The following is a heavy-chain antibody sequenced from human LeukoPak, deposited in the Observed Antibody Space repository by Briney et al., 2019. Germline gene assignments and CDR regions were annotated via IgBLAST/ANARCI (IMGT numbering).Heavy chain of an antibody. CDR3: AGVGGSNHYYYGMDV. Sequence: SQTLSLTCAVSGGSISSGGYSWSWIRQPPGKGLEWIGYIYHSGSTYYNPSLKSRVTISVDTSKNQFSLKLSSVTSADTAVYYCAGVGGSNHYYYGMDVWGQGTTVTVSS. CDR2: IYHSGST. D-gene: IGHD1-26*01. V-gene: IGHV4-30-2*02. J-gene: IGHJ6*02. CDR1: GGSISSGGYS.